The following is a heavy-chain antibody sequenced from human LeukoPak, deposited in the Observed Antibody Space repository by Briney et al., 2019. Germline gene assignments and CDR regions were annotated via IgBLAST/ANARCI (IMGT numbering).Heavy chain of an antibody. CDR3: ARDGQGGCSGGSCYPYNWFDP. V-gene: IGHV4-4*02. Sequence: SGTLSLTCAVSGGSISSSNRWSWVRQPPGKGLEWIGEIYHSGSTNYNPSLKSRVTISVDKSKNQFSLKLSSVTAADTAVYYCARDGQGGCSGGSCYPYNWFDPWGQGTLVTVSS. CDR2: IYHSGST. D-gene: IGHD2-15*01. CDR1: GGSISSSNR. J-gene: IGHJ5*02.